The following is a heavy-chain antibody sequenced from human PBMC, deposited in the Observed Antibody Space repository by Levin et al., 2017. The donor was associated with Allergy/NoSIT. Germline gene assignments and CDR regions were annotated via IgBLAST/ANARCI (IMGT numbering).Heavy chain of an antibody. CDR3: ARLGLREGSIAAAGKGWFRP. Sequence: SQTLSLTCTVSGGSIISNTYYWGWIRQPPGKGLEWIGSIYYNGNTYYNPSLKSRVTVSVDTSKSQFSLKLRSVTAADTAVYYCARLGLREGSIAAAGKGWFRPWGQGTLVTVSS. J-gene: IGHJ5*02. V-gene: IGHV4-39*01. CDR1: GGSIISNTYY. D-gene: IGHD6-13*01. CDR2: IYYNGNT.